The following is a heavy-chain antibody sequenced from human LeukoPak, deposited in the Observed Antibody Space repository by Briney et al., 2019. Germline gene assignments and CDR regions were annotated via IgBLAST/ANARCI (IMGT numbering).Heavy chain of an antibody. CDR2: ISSSGSTI. J-gene: IGHJ4*02. CDR1: GFTFSSYE. CDR3: ARDVDEEGILTGPSGY. Sequence: GGSLRLSCAASGFTFSSYEMNWVRQAPGKGLEWVSYISSSGSTIYYADSVKGRFTISRDNAKNSLYLQMNSLRAEDTAVYYCARDVDEEGILTGPSGYWGQGTLVTVSS. V-gene: IGHV3-48*03. D-gene: IGHD3-9*01.